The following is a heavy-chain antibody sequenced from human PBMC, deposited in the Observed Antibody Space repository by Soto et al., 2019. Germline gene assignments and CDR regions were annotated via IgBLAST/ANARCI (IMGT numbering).Heavy chain of an antibody. CDR3: ASGEVRGSIASGPDY. D-gene: IGHD3-10*01. Sequence: NPSETLSLTCSVSGYSISSGFYCDWIRQPPGKGLEWIGSIYHRGNTYYNPSHNGRITISLDTSKNQFSLRLTSVTAADTAVYYCASGEVRGSIASGPDYWGQGAQVTVSS. CDR1: GYSISSGFY. CDR2: IYHRGNT. V-gene: IGHV4-38-2*02. J-gene: IGHJ4*02.